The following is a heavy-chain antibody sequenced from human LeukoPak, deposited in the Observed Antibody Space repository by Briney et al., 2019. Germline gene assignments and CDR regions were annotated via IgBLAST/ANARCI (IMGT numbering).Heavy chain of an antibody. CDR1: GFTFSSYD. D-gene: IGHD1-26*01. CDR2: IWYDGSNK. V-gene: IGHV3-33*01. Sequence: PGGSLRLSCAASGFTFSSYDMHWVRQAPGKGLEWVAVIWYDGSNKYYADSVKGRFTISRDNSKNTLYLQMNSLRAEDTAVYYCARSGGRYAFDYWGQGTLVTVSS. J-gene: IGHJ4*02. CDR3: ARSGGRYAFDY.